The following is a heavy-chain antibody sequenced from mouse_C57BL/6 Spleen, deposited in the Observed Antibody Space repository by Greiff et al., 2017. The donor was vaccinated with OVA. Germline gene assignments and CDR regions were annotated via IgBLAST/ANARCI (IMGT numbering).Heavy chain of an antibody. D-gene: IGHD2-3*01. CDR3: ARRIYDGYQYYFDY. J-gene: IGHJ2*01. CDR2: INPNNGGT. CDR1: GYTFTDYN. V-gene: IGHV1-18*01. Sequence: VQLQQSGPELVKPGASVKIPCKASGYTFTDYNMDWVKQSHGKSLEWIGDINPNNGGTIYNQKFKGKATLTVDKSSSTAYMALRSLTSEDTAVYYCARRIYDGYQYYFDYWGQGTTLTVSS.